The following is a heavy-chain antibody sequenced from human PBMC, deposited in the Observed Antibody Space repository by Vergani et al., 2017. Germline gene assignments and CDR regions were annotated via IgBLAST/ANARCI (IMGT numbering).Heavy chain of an antibody. V-gene: IGHV1-24*01. CDR3: ATDISMVRGVINDY. J-gene: IGHJ4*02. D-gene: IGHD3-10*01. Sequence: QVQLVQSGAEVRKPWASVKVSCQVSGYPLTELSMHWVRPAPGKGLEWMGGFDPEDGETIYAQTFQGRVTMTEDTSIDTAYMELSSLRSEDTAVYYCATDISMVRGVINDYWGQGTLVTVSS. CDR1: GYPLTELS. CDR2: FDPEDGET.